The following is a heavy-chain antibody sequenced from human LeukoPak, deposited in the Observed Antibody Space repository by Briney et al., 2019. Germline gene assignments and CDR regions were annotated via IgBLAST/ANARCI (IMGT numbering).Heavy chain of an antibody. J-gene: IGHJ4*02. CDR3: AKAAKPIWELEGY. CDR2: ISYDGSNK. Sequence: GGSLRLSCAASGFTFSSYGMHWVRQAPGKGLEWVAVISYDGSNKYYADSVKGRFTISRDNSKNTLYLQMNSLRAEDTAVYYCAKAAKPIWELEGYWGQGTLVTVSS. V-gene: IGHV3-30*18. CDR1: GFTFSSYG. D-gene: IGHD1-26*01.